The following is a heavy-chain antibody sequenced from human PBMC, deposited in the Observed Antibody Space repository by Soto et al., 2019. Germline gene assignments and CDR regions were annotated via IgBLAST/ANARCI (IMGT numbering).Heavy chain of an antibody. CDR1: GFAFSRYA. CDR3: AKGGYYGSGTYRPFDI. V-gene: IGHV3-23*01. CDR2: ISVSGGST. D-gene: IGHD3-10*01. J-gene: IGHJ3*02. Sequence: VGSLRLSCAASGFAFSRYAMSWVRQARGKGLEWVSSISVSGGSTYYADSVKGRFTISRDNSRNTLYLQMNSLRAEDTAVYYCAKGGYYGSGTYRPFDIWGQGTMVTVSS.